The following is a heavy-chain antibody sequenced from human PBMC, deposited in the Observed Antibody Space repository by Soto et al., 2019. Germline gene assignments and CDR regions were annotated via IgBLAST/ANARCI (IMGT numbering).Heavy chain of an antibody. CDR1: GFTFSSYS. Sequence: PRGSLRLCCAASGFTFSSYSMNWVRQAPGKGLEWVSSISSSSSYIYYADSVKGRFTISRDNAKNSLYLQMNSLRAEDTAVYYCASFGMCISEAESHTWFAPWGRGPLVIVSS. V-gene: IGHV3-21*01. CDR3: ASFGMCISEAESHTWFAP. CDR2: ISSSSSYI. D-gene: IGHD6-13*01. J-gene: IGHJ5*02.